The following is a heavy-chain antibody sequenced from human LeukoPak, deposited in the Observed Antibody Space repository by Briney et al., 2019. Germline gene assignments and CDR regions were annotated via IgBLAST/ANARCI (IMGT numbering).Heavy chain of an antibody. CDR1: GGSISSYY. CDR2: IYYSGST. V-gene: IGHV4-59*01. D-gene: IGHD6-13*01. CDR3: ARLGRGQLTNAFDI. Sequence: SETLSLTCTVSGGSISSYYWSWIRQPPGKGLEWIGYIYYSGSTNYNPSLKSRDTISVDTSKNQFSLKLSSVTAADTAVYYCARLGRGQLTNAFDIWGQGTMVTVSS. J-gene: IGHJ3*02.